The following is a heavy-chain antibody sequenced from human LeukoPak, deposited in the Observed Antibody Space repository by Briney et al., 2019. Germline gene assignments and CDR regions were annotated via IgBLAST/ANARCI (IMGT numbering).Heavy chain of an antibody. J-gene: IGHJ4*02. D-gene: IGHD6-19*01. CDR3: AKDISSGWPYCFHY. Sequence: GGSLRLSCAASGFTVSGGYMSWVRQAPGKGLEWVSVIYSGGSTYYADSVKGRFTISRDNSKNTLYLQMNSLRAEDTALYYCAKDISSGWPYCFHYWGQGTLVTVSS. V-gene: IGHV3-53*01. CDR2: IYSGGST. CDR1: GFTVSGGY.